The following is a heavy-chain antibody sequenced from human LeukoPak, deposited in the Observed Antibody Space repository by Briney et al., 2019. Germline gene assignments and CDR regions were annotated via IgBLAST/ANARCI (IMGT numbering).Heavy chain of an antibody. J-gene: IGHJ6*02. D-gene: IGHD6-19*01. V-gene: IGHV3-53*01. CDR2: IYSGGST. CDR3: ARDWIGRLKVAADYYYYGMDV. Sequence: GGSLRLSCAASGFTVSSNYMSWVRQAPGKGLEWVSVIYSGGSTYYADSVKGRFTISRDNSKNTLYLQMNSLRAEDTAVYYCARDWIGRLKVAADYYYYGMDVWGQGTTVTVSS. CDR1: GFTVSSNY.